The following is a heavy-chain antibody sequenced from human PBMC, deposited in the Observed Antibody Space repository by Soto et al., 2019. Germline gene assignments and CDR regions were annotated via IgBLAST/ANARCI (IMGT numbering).Heavy chain of an antibody. CDR3: ANFAYAFDI. J-gene: IGHJ3*02. V-gene: IGHV3-30*18. CDR2: ISYDGSNK. Sequence: GGSLRLSCAASGFTFSSYGMHWVRQAPGKGLEWVAVISYDGSNKYYADSVKGRFTISRDNSKNTLYLQMNSLTAEDPAVYYCANFAYAFDIWGQGTMVTVSS. CDR1: GFTFSSYG.